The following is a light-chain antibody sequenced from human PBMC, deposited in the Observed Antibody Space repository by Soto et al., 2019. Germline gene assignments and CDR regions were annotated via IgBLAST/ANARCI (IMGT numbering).Light chain of an antibody. V-gene: IGLV1-47*01. CDR2: RNN. J-gene: IGLJ1*01. CDR3: AAWDDSLSVRYV. Sequence: QFVLTQPPSASGTPGQRVTISCSGSSSNIGSNYVYWYQQLPGTAPKLLIYRNNQQPSGVPDRFSGSKSGTSASLAISGLRSEDEADYYCAAWDDSLSVRYVFGTGTKVTVL. CDR1: SSNIGSNY.